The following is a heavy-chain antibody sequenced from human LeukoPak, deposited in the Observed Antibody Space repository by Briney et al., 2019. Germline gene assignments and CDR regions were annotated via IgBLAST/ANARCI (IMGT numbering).Heavy chain of an antibody. V-gene: IGHV4-59*01. CDR1: GGSISSYY. Sequence: SETLSLTCTVSGGSISSYYRSWIRQPPGKGLEWIGYIYYSGSTNYNPSLKSRVTISVDTSKNQFSLKLSSVTAADTAVYYCARITEHDAFDIWGQGSMVTVSS. CDR2: IYYSGST. D-gene: IGHD3-16*01. J-gene: IGHJ3*02. CDR3: ARITEHDAFDI.